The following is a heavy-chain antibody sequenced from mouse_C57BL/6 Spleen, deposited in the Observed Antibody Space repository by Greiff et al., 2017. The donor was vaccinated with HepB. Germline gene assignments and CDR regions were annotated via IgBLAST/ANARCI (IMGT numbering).Heavy chain of an antibody. CDR1: GFSLTSYG. D-gene: IGHD2-3*01. Sequence: VMLVESGPGLVQPSQSLSITCTVSGFSLTSYGVHWVRQSPGKGLEWLGVIWSGGSTDYNAAFISRLSISKDNSKSQVFFKMNSLQADDTAIYYCARNLASGWLPAMDYWGQGTSVTVSS. CDR2: IWSGGST. J-gene: IGHJ4*01. V-gene: IGHV2-2*01. CDR3: ARNLASGWLPAMDY.